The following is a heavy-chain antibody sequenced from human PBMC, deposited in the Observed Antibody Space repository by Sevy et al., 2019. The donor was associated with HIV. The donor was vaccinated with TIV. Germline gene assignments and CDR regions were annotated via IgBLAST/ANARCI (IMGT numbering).Heavy chain of an antibody. Sequence: SETLSLTCAVYGGSFSGYYWSWIGQPPGKGLESIGEINHSGSTNYNPSLKSRVTISVDTSKNQFSLKLSSVTAADTAVYYCARGGGDYGDTGGAFDIWGQGTMVTVSS. CDR2: INHSGST. J-gene: IGHJ3*02. CDR1: GGSFSGYY. V-gene: IGHV4-34*01. CDR3: ARGGGDYGDTGGAFDI. D-gene: IGHD4-17*01.